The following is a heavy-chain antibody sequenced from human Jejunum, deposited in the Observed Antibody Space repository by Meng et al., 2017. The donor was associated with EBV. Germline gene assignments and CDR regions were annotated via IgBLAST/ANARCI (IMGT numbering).Heavy chain of an antibody. Sequence: QVQVVQSGAEVKEPGASVKVSCKASGYTFNSYAIHWVRQAPGQRLEWMGWIHTDNGGTKYSQEFQDRVTITRDTSASTAYMEISSLRSEDTAVYYCVKKGTRLTTHGYHFDYWGQGTLVTVSS. CDR2: IHTDNGGT. V-gene: IGHV1-3*04. CDR3: VKKGTRLTTHGYHFDY. D-gene: IGHD2-15*01. CDR1: GYTFNSYA. J-gene: IGHJ4*02.